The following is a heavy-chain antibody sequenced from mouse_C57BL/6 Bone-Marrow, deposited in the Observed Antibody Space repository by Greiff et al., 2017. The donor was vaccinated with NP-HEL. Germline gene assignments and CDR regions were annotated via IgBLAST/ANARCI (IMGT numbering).Heavy chain of an antibody. J-gene: IGHJ4*01. CDR3: ARERYRASMDY. D-gene: IGHD2-14*01. Sequence: QVQLQQSGAELVKPGASVKLSCKASGYTFTSYWMQWVKQRPGQGLEWIGEIDPSDSYTNYNQKFKGKATLTVDTSSSTAYMQLSSLTSEDSAVYYCARERYRASMDYWGQGTSVTVSS. CDR1: GYTFTSYW. V-gene: IGHV1-50*01. CDR2: IDPSDSYT.